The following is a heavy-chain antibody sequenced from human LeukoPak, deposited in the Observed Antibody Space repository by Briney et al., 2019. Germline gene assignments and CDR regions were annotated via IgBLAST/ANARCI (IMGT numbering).Heavy chain of an antibody. CDR3: GRPLGCFSSGCPYDAFDI. D-gene: IGHD2-2*01. CDR1: GASITSSTYY. CDR2: IYYGGSI. Sequence: PSETLSLTCTVSGASITSSTYYWGRVRQPPGKGLEWLGNIYYGGSIYSKPSLRSRVTISVDTSKNQFSLKLSSVTAADTAVYYCGRPLGCFSSGCPYDAFDIWGHGTMVTVSS. J-gene: IGHJ3*02. V-gene: IGHV4-39*01.